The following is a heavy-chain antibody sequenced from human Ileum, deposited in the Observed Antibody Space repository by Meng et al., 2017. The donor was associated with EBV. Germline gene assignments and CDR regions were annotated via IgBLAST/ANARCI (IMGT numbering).Heavy chain of an antibody. V-gene: IGHV4-28*01. CDR1: GYSISIPNW. D-gene: IGHD3-22*01. Sequence: QVQLQQSGPGLVKPSATLRLTCAVSGYSISIPNWWGWTRQPPGNGLEWIGYIYYSGSTSYNPSLKSRVTMSVDTSKNQFSLNLNSVTAVDTAVYYCARNVPGTSAYYDWGQGTLVTVSS. CDR2: IYYSGST. CDR3: ARNVPGTSAYYD. J-gene: IGHJ4*02.